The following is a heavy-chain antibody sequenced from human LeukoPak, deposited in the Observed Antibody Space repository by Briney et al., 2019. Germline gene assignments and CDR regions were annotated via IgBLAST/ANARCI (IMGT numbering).Heavy chain of an antibody. D-gene: IGHD4-17*01. CDR2: INWNCCCT. J-gene: IGHJ4*02. Sequence: SGINWNCCCTGYSDSVNGRFTISRDNAKNSLYLQMNSLRAEDTALYYCARANYGYYFDYWGQGTLVTVSS. V-gene: IGHV3-20*03. CDR3: ARANYGYYFDY.